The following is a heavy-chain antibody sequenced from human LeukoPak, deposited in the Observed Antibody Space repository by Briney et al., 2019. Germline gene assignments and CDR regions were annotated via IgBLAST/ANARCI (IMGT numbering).Heavy chain of an antibody. J-gene: IGHJ6*03. CDR3: ARDPYSGNYGNDYYYYMDV. Sequence: PGGSLRLSCAASGFTFSSYWMHWVRQAPGKGLVWVSRIKSDGSSTSYADSVKGRFTISRDNAKNSLYLQMDSLGPEDTAVYYCARDPYSGNYGNDYYYYMDVWGKGTTVTISS. V-gene: IGHV3-74*01. D-gene: IGHD1-26*01. CDR2: IKSDGSST. CDR1: GFTFSSYW.